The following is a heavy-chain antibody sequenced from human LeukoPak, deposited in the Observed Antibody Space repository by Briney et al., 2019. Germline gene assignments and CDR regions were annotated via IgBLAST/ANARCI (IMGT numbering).Heavy chain of an antibody. D-gene: IGHD7-27*01. CDR3: VRHGQTSQANWGGHDAFGI. J-gene: IGHJ3*02. CDR2: IYYSGST. V-gene: IGHV4-59*08. CDR1: GGSISSYC. Sequence: RSEIRSPTCTVSGGSISSYCWSWSRLPPGKGLEWIGYIYYSGSTNYNPSLKSRVTISVDTSKNQFSLKLSSVTAADTAVYYCVRHGQTSQANWGGHDAFGIWGQGTLVIGSS.